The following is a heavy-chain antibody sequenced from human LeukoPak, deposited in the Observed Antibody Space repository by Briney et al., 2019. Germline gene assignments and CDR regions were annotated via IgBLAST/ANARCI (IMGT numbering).Heavy chain of an antibody. CDR1: GFTFSNAW. D-gene: IGHD3-16*02. V-gene: IGHV3-15*01. CDR2: IRSKTDGGIT. J-gene: IGHJ5*02. Sequence: GGSLRLSCAASGFTFSNAWMNWVRQAPGKGLEWVGRIRSKTDGGITDYAAPVKGRFTISRDDSKNMLYLQMNSLKIEDTAVYYCTTPFFVVPSSWGQGTLVTVSS. CDR3: TTPFFVVPSS.